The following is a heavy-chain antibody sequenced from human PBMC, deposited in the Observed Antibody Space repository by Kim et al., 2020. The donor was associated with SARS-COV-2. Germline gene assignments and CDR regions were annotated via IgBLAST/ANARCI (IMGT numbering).Heavy chain of an antibody. J-gene: IGHJ4*02. CDR3: ARDSGSGAVAVEYYFDY. CDR1: GDSVSSNSAA. Sequence: SQTLSLTCAISGDSVSSNSAAWNWIRQSPSRGLEWLGRTYYRSKWYNDYAVSVKSRITINPDTSKNQFSLQLNSVTPEDTAVYYCARDSGSGAVAVEYYFDYWGQGTLVTVSS. V-gene: IGHV6-1*01. D-gene: IGHD6-19*01. CDR2: TYYRSKWYN.